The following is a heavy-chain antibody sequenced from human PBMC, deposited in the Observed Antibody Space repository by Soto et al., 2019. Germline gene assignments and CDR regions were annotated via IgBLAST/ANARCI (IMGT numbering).Heavy chain of an antibody. Sequence: SETLSLTCTVSGGSISRYYWSWIRQPTGKGLEWIGYMYNTGSTVYNPPFKSRVTISVDTSKNQFSLKLNSVTAADTAVYYCARDLWGYCGTDCYPLDVWGQGTTVTVSS. D-gene: IGHD2-21*02. CDR1: GGSISRYY. J-gene: IGHJ6*02. V-gene: IGHV4-59*01. CDR3: ARDLWGYCGTDCYPLDV. CDR2: MYNTGST.